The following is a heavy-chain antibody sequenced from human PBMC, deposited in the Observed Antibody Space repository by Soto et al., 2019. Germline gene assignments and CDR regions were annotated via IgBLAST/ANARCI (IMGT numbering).Heavy chain of an antibody. CDR1: GYTFTSYG. V-gene: IGHV1-18*01. J-gene: IGHJ4*02. CDR2: INPYNGNT. D-gene: IGHD3-16*01. Sequence: QVQLVQSGAEVKKPGASVKVSCKASGYTFTSYGISWVRQAPGQGLEWMGWINPYNGNTNYAQKLQGRVTMTTDTXTXXXXXXXXXLXSDDTAVYYXXRDWFGIDYWGQGTLVTVSS. CDR3: XRDWFGIDY.